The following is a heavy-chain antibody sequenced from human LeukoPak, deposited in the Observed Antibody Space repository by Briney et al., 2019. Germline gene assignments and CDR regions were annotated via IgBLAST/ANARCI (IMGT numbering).Heavy chain of an antibody. V-gene: IGHV4-59*01. J-gene: IGHJ4*02. Sequence: SETLSLTCTVSGGSISSYYWSWIRQPPGKGLEWIGYIYYSGSTNYNPSLKSRVTISVHTSKNQFSLKLSSVTAADTAVYYCARYSYGTFDYWGQGTLVTVSS. CDR3: ARYSYGTFDY. CDR1: GGSISSYY. D-gene: IGHD5-18*01. CDR2: IYYSGST.